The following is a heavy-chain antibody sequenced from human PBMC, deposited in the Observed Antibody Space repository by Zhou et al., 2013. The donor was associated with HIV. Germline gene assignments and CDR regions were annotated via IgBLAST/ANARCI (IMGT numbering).Heavy chain of an antibody. CDR2: INPDSGGA. J-gene: IGHJ4*02. V-gene: IGHV1-2*02. Sequence: QVQLVQSGAEVKKPGASVKVSCKASGYTFTGHYLYWVRQAPGQGLEWLGWINPDSGGAYSAQAFVTRLTMTTDTSTSTAYMEVRSLRSDDTAVYYCARVFFDRGDYWGQGTLVTVSS. CDR3: ARVFFDRGDY. CDR1: GYTFTGHY. D-gene: IGHD3-9*01.